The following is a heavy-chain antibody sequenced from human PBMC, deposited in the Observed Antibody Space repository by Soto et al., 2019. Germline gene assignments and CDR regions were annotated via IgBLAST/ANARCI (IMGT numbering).Heavy chain of an antibody. CDR3: ATPRAYSSSWYYYGMDV. J-gene: IGHJ6*02. CDR2: ISGSGGST. D-gene: IGHD6-6*01. CDR1: GFTFSSYA. Sequence: GGSLRLSCAASGFTFSSYAMSWVRQAPGKGLEWVSAISGSGGSTYYADSVKGRFTISRDNSKNTLYLQMNSLRAEDTAVYYCATPRAYSSSWYYYGMDVWGQGTTVTVSS. V-gene: IGHV3-23*01.